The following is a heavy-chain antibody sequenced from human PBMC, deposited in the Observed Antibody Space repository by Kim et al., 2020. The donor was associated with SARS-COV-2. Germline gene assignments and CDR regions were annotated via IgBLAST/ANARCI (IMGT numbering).Heavy chain of an antibody. Sequence: GGSLRLSCAASGFTFRSFDMHWVRQVVGKGLEWVSAIGTLSDTFYPDSVKGRFTISRENARSSLYLQMNSLRVEDTAVYYRARGQTRGWDRNAFDLWGQGTMVTVSS. CDR1: GFTFRSFD. D-gene: IGHD6-19*01. CDR3: ARGQTRGWDRNAFDL. V-gene: IGHV3-13*01. J-gene: IGHJ3*01. CDR2: IGTLSDT.